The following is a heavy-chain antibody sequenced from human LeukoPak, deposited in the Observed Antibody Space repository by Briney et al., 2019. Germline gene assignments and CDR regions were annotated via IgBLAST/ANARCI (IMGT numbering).Heavy chain of an antibody. J-gene: IGHJ3*02. CDR3: AGEDNSSGYRPFDI. D-gene: IGHD3-22*01. CDR1: GYTFTGYY. CDR2: INPNNGGT. Sequence: ASVKVSFTASGYTFTGYYIHWVRQAPGQGLEWMGRINPNNGGTNYAQKFQGRVTMTRDMSMSTAYMELSRLRSDDTAVYYCAGEDNSSGYRPFDIWGQGTMVTVPS. V-gene: IGHV1-2*06.